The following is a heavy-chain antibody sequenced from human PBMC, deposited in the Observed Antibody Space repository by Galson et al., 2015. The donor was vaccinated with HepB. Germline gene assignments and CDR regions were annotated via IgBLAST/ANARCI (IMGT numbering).Heavy chain of an antibody. J-gene: IGHJ4*02. CDR2: IKQDGSEK. Sequence: SLRLSCAASGFTFSSYWMSWVRQAPGKGLEWVANIKQDGSEKYYVDSVKGRFTISRDNAKNSLYLQMNSLRAEDTAVYYCARDPPPYAFWSGYGNYFDYWGQGTLVTVSS. D-gene: IGHD3-3*01. CDR3: ARDPPPYAFWSGYGNYFDY. V-gene: IGHV3-7*01. CDR1: GFTFSSYW.